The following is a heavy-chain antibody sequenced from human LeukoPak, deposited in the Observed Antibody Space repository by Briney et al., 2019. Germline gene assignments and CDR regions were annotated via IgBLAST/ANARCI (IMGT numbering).Heavy chain of an antibody. J-gene: IGHJ6*03. CDR3: AREHRPTTPYYYYYYMDV. CDR1: GGTFSNYS. CDR2: INPNSGGT. V-gene: IGHV1-2*02. Sequence: ASVKVSCKASGGTFSNYSINWVRQAPGQGLEWMGWINPNSGGTNYAQKFQGRVTMTRDTSISTAYMELSRLRSDDTAVYYCAREHRPTTPYYYYYYMDVWGKGTTVAVSS. D-gene: IGHD1-14*01.